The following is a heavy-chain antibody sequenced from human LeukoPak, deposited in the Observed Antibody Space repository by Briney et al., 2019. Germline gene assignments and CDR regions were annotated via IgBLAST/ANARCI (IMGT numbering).Heavy chain of an antibody. Sequence: SETLSLTCAVYGGSFSGYYWSWIRQPPGKGLEWIGEINHSGSTNYNPSLKSRVTISVDTSKNQFSLKLSPVTAADTAVYYCAGFEPAAIFFDYWGQGTLVTVSS. CDR2: INHSGST. CDR3: AGFEPAAIFFDY. D-gene: IGHD2-2*02. CDR1: GGSFSGYY. J-gene: IGHJ4*02. V-gene: IGHV4-34*01.